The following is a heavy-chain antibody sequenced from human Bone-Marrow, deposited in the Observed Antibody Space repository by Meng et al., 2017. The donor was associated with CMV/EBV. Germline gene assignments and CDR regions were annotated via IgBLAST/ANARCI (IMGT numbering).Heavy chain of an antibody. CDR1: GGSISSYD. Sequence: SETLSLTCTVPGGSISSYDWSWIRQPPGKGLEWIGYIYYSGSTNYNPSLKSRVTISVDTSKNQFSLKLSSVTAADTAVYYCAIEVPGEYYCMDVWGQGTTVTVSS. D-gene: IGHD3-10*01. J-gene: IGHJ6*02. CDR3: AIEVPGEYYCMDV. V-gene: IGHV4-59*01. CDR2: IYYSGST.